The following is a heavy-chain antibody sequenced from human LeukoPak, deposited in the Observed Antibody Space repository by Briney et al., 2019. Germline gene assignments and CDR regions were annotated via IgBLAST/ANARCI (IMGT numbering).Heavy chain of an antibody. D-gene: IGHD3-10*01. V-gene: IGHV3-48*04. CDR3: ARDRWANSGVDY. J-gene: IGHJ4*02. CDR1: GFTFSGYS. CDR2: ICSSSSTI. Sequence: GSLRLSCAASGFTFSGYSMNWVRQAPGKGLEGVSYICSSSSTIYYADSVKGRFTISRDNAKNSLFLQMNSLSAEDTAVYHCARDRWANSGVDYWGQGTLVTVSS.